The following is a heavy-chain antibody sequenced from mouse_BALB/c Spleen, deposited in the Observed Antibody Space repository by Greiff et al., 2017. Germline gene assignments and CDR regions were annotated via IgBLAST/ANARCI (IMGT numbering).Heavy chain of an antibody. CDR2: IYPGDGDT. CDR3: ERGGGYAMDY. Sequence: QVQLQQSGPELVKPGASVKISCKASGYAFSSSWMNWVKQRPGQGLEWIGRIYPGDGDTNYNGKFKGKATLTADKSSSTAYMQLSSLTSVDSAVYCCERGGGYAMDYWGQGTSVTGSS. J-gene: IGHJ4*01. CDR1: GYAFSSSW. V-gene: IGHV1-82*01.